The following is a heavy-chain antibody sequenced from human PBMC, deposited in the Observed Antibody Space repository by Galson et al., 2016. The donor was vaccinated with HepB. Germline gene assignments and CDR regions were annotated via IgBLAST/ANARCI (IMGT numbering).Heavy chain of an antibody. CDR2: ISKDGRNK. V-gene: IGHV3-30*04. D-gene: IGHD1-1*01. CDR3: AREGNDQLLWGYFDS. CDR1: GFTFSGYP. Sequence: SLRLSCAASGFTFSGYPMHWVRQAPGKGLEWVAVISKDGRNKDYADSVKGRFTLSRDNSKNTLYLQMDSLRAEDTGVYYCAREGNDQLLWGYFDSWGQGTLVTLSS. J-gene: IGHJ4*02.